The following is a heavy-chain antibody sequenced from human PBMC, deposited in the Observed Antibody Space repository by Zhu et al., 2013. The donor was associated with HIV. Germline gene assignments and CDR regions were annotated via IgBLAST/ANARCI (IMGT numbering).Heavy chain of an antibody. CDR1: GLTFSSYA. CDR3: AKPYHGYDLWHAFDI. Sequence: EVQLLESGGGLVQPGGSLRLSCAASGLTFSSYAMSWVRQAPGKGLEWVSTISGSGGRTYYADSVKGRFTISRDNSKNTLYLQMNSLRAEDTAVYYCAKPYHGYDLWHAFDIWGQGTMVTVSS. D-gene: IGHD5-12*01. V-gene: IGHV3-23*01. J-gene: IGHJ3*02. CDR2: ISGSGGRT.